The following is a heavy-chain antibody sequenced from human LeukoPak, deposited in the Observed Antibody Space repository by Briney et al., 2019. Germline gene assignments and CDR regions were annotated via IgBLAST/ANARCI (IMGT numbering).Heavy chain of an antibody. D-gene: IGHD6-13*01. CDR3: AKDPYSSSLVPRYMDV. Sequence: GGSLRLSCAASGFTLSSYAMSWVRQAPGKGLEWVSAISGSGGSTYYADSVKGRFTISRDNSKNTLYLQMNSLRAEDTAVYYCAKDPYSSSLVPRYMDVWGKGTTVTVSS. V-gene: IGHV3-23*01. CDR2: ISGSGGST. J-gene: IGHJ6*03. CDR1: GFTLSSYA.